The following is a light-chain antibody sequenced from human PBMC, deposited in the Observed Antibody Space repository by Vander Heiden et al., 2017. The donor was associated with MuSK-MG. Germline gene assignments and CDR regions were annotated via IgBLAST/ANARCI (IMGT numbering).Light chain of an antibody. CDR3: QQYNNWPSWT. J-gene: IGKJ1*01. Sequence: ETVMTQSPATLSVSPGEGATLSCRASQSVSSNLAWYQHKPGQAPRLLIYGASTRATGIPARFSGGGSGTEFTLTISSLQSEDFAVYYCQQYNNWPSWTFGQGTKVEIK. CDR1: QSVSSN. CDR2: GAS. V-gene: IGKV3-15*01.